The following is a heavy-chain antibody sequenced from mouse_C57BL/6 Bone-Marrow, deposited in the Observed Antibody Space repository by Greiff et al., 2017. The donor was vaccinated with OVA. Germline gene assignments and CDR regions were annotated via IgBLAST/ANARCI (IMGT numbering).Heavy chain of an antibody. CDR3: ARDLDYFDV. CDR1: GFTFSSYA. J-gene: IGHJ1*03. V-gene: IGHV5-4*01. CDR2: ISDGGSYT. Sequence: EVKLVESGGGLVKPGGSLKLSCAASGFTFSSYAMSWVRQTPEKRLEWVATISDGGSYTYYPDNVKGRFTISRDNAKNNLYLQMSHLKSEDTAMYYCARDLDYFDVWGTGTTVTVSS.